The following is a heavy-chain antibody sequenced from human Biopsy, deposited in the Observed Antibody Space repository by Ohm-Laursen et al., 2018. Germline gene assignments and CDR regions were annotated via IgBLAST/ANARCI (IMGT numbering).Heavy chain of an antibody. CDR1: GGTFSNYG. Sequence: SSVKVSCKAPGGTFSNYGVNWVRQAPGQGLEWLGGNIPILGTGNYAQKFQDRVTVAADTSTSTATMELRSLRSDDTAVFYCARELGDFWGGRQFDFWGQGTLVTVSS. V-gene: IGHV1-69*06. CDR2: NIPILGTG. J-gene: IGHJ5*01. D-gene: IGHD3-3*01. CDR3: ARELGDFWGGRQFDF.